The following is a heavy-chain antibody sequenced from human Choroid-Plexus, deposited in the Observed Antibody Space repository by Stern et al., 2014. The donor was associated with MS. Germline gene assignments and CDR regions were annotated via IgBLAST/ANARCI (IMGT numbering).Heavy chain of an antibody. CDR2: INPNTGGT. Sequence: QVQLVQSGAEVKKPGASVKVSCKTSGYIFTGYYIHWVRQAPGQGLEWMARINPNTGGTKEAQKFQGRVTMTRDTSISTAYVEVSSLTSDDTAVYYCARDQRGITIFGVVTDYYYLGMDVWGQGTTVTVSS. J-gene: IGHJ6*02. CDR1: GYIFTGYY. CDR3: ARDQRGITIFGVVTDYYYLGMDV. V-gene: IGHV1-2*06. D-gene: IGHD3-3*01.